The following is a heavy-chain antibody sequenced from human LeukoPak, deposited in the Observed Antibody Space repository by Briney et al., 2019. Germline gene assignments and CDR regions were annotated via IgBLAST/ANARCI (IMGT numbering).Heavy chain of an antibody. CDR1: GYTFTSYG. CDR3: ATYSSSWYPFDY. CDR2: ISAYNGNT. D-gene: IGHD6-13*01. V-gene: IGHV1-18*01. J-gene: IGHJ4*02. Sequence: GASVKVSCKASGYTFTSYGISWVRQAPGQGLEWMGWISAYNGNTNYAQKLQGRVTMTADTSTSTAYMELRSLRSDDTAVYYCATYSSSWYPFDYWGQGTLVTVSS.